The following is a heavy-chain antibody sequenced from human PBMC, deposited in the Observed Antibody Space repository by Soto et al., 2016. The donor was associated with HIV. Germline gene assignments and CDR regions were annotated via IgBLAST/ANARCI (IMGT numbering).Heavy chain of an antibody. CDR3: TRARGYGSGSYYNPDFDP. CDR2: IRSKANNYAT. D-gene: IGHD3-10*01. V-gene: IGHV3-73*01. Sequence: EVQLVESGGGLVQPGGSLKLSCAASGFTFSGSAMHWVRQASGKGLEWVGRIRSKANNYATAYAASVKGRFLISRDDSKNTAFLQMNSLKTEDTAVYYCTRARGYGSGSYYNPDFDPWGQGPWSPSPQ. CDR1: GFTFSGSA. J-gene: IGHJ5*02.